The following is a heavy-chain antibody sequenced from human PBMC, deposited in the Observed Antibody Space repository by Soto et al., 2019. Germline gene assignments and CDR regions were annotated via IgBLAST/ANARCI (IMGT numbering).Heavy chain of an antibody. CDR3: ATDRLIAARHGVYYFDY. J-gene: IGHJ4*02. Sequence: ASVKVSCKVSGYTLTELSMHWVRQAPGKGLEWMGGFDPEDGETIYAQKFQGRVTMTEDTSTDTAYMELSSLRSEDTAVYYCATDRLIAARHGVYYFDYWGQGTLVTVSS. CDR1: GYTLTELS. V-gene: IGHV1-24*01. D-gene: IGHD6-6*01. CDR2: FDPEDGET.